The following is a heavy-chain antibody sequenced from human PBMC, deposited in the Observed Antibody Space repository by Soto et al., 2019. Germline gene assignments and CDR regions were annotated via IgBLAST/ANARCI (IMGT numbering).Heavy chain of an antibody. CDR2: IIPIFGTA. CDR3: GQQLLVRWEYYYYGMEV. V-gene: IGHV1-69*01. D-gene: IGHD6-13*01. CDR1: GGTFSSYA. J-gene: IGHJ6*02. Sequence: QVQLVQSGAEVKKPGSSVKVSCKASGGTFSSYAISWVRQAPGQGLEWMGGIIPIFGTANYAQKFQGRVTITADESTSTGDMELSSLCSEDTAVYYCGQQLLVRWEYYYYGMEVWGQEPTVTVSS.